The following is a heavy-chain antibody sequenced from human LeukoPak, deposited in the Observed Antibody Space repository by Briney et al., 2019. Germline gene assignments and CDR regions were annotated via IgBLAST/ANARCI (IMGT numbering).Heavy chain of an antibody. Sequence: PGGSLRLSCVVSGFTFSSYSMNWVRQAPGKGLEWVSSISGSSSYIYYADSVKGRFTISRHNAKNSLYLQINNLRAEDTAVYYCARDHQGYCSGGSCTFFDYWGQGTLVTVSS. J-gene: IGHJ4*02. CDR3: ARDHQGYCSGGSCTFFDY. CDR2: ISGSSSYI. CDR1: GFTFSSYS. V-gene: IGHV3-21*01. D-gene: IGHD2-15*01.